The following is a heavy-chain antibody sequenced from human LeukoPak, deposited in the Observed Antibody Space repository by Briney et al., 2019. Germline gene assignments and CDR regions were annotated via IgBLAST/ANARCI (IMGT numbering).Heavy chain of an antibody. D-gene: IGHD3-10*01. CDR2: IIPIFGTA. Sequence: SVKVSCKASGGTFSSYAISWVRQAPGQGLEWMGGIIPIFGTANYAQKFQGRVTITADKSTSTAYMEQSSLRSEDTAVYYCARGERFAYFQHWGQGTLVTVSS. J-gene: IGHJ1*01. CDR1: GGTFSSYA. V-gene: IGHV1-69*06. CDR3: ARGERFAYFQH.